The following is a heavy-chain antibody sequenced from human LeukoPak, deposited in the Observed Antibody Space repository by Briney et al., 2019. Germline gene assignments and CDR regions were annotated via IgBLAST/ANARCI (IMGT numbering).Heavy chain of an antibody. J-gene: IGHJ6*02. CDR1: GYTFTGYY. Sequence: ASVKVSCKASGYTFTGYYMHWVRQAPGQGLEWMGWINPNSGGTNYAQKLQGRVTMTTDTSTSTAYMELRSLRSDDTAVYYCARGFSYYYGMDVWGQGTTVTVSS. V-gene: IGHV1-2*02. CDR3: ARGFSYYYGMDV. CDR2: INPNSGGT.